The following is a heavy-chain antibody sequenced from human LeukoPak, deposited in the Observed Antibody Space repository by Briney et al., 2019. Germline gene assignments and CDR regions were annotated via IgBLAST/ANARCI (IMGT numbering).Heavy chain of an antibody. Sequence: GASVKVSCKASGGTFSAYPISWVRQAPGQGLEWMGRIIPILGIANYAQKFQGRVTITADKSTSTAYMELSSLRSEDTAVYYCAEGDGGSYPLDYWGQGTLVTVSS. J-gene: IGHJ4*02. CDR2: IIPILGIA. CDR1: GGTFSAYP. CDR3: AEGDGGSYPLDY. D-gene: IGHD1-26*01. V-gene: IGHV1-69*02.